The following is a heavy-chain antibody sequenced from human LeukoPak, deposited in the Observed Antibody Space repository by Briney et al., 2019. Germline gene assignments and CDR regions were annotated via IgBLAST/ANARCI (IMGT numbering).Heavy chain of an antibody. Sequence: PGRSLRLSCAAAGFTFTSYYMHWVRQAPGQGLEWMGIINPSGGSTSYAQKFQGRVTMTRDTSTSTVYMELSSLRSEDTAVYYCASEEVYYYGSGSYWFDPWGQGTLVTASS. V-gene: IGHV1-46*01. CDR3: ASEEVYYYGSGSYWFDP. J-gene: IGHJ5*02. CDR2: INPSGGST. D-gene: IGHD3-10*01. CDR1: GFTFTSYY.